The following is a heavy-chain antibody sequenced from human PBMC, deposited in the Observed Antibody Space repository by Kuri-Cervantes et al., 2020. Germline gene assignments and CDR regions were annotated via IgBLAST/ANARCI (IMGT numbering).Heavy chain of an antibody. V-gene: IGHV1-2*02. CDR1: GYTFTSYG. CDR2: INPNSGGT. D-gene: IGHD3-10*01. J-gene: IGHJ4*02. Sequence: ASVKVSCKASGYTFTSYGISWVRQAPGQGLEWMGWINPNSGGTNYAQKFQGRVTMTRDTSISTAYMELSRLRSDDTAVYYCARDRGVIPLIDYWGQGTLVTVSS. CDR3: ARDRGVIPLIDY.